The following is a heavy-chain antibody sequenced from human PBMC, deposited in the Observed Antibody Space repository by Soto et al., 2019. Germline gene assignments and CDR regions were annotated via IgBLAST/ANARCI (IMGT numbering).Heavy chain of an antibody. CDR3: ARASCGGDCIDY. V-gene: IGHV3-21*01. CDR2: ISSSSSYI. CDR1: GFTFSSYS. Sequence: IRLSCAASGFTFSSYSMNWVRQAPGKGLEWVSSISSSSSYIYYADSVKGRFTISRDNAKNSLYLQMNTLRAEDTAVYYCARASCGGDCIDYWGEGTLVTVSA. J-gene: IGHJ4*02. D-gene: IGHD2-21*02.